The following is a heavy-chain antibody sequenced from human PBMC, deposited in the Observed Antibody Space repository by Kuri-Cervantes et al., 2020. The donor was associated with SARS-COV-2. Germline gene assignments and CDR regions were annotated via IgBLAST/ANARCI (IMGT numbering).Heavy chain of an antibody. V-gene: IGHV3-48*01. Sequence: CAASGFTLSSYSMNWVRQAPGKGLEWVSYISSSSSTIYYADSGKGRFTISRDNAKNSLYLQMNSLRAEDTAVYYCARDRSRITIFGVVTRYGMDVWGQGTTVTVSS. CDR3: ARDRSRITIFGVVTRYGMDV. CDR2: ISSSSSTI. J-gene: IGHJ6*02. D-gene: IGHD3-3*01. CDR1: GFTLSSYS.